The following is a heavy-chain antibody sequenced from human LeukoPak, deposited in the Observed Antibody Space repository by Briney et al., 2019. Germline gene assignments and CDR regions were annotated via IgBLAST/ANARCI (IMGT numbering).Heavy chain of an antibody. J-gene: IGHJ4*02. CDR1: GYTFTGYY. V-gene: IGHV1-2*02. Sequence: GASVKVSCKASGYTFTGYYMHWVRQAPGQGLGWMGWINPNSGGTNYAQKFQGRVTMTRDTSISTAYMELSRLRSDDTAVYYCARAYYYYYDSSGYYLWWGQGTLVTVSS. CDR2: INPNSGGT. D-gene: IGHD3-22*01. CDR3: ARAYYYYYDSSGYYLW.